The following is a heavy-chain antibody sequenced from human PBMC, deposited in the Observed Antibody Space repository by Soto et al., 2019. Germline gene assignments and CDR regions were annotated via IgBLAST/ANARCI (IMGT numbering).Heavy chain of an antibody. D-gene: IGHD5-18*01. V-gene: IGHV4-30-4*01. CDR2: IYYSGST. J-gene: IGHJ4*02. CDR1: GGSISSGYYY. Sequence: SETLSLTCTVSGGSISSGYYYWSWIRQPPGKGLEWIGYIYYSGSTYYNPSLKSRVTISVDTSKNQFSLKLSSVTAADTAVYYCARLWIQLWTNDYWGQGTLVTVSS. CDR3: ARLWIQLWTNDY.